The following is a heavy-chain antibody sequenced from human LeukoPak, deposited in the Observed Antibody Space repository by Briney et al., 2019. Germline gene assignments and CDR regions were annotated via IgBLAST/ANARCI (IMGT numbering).Heavy chain of an antibody. CDR2: IWHDGSHK. V-gene: IGHV3-33*01. D-gene: IGHD3-10*01. CDR1: GFAFNTYA. J-gene: IGHJ4*02. CDR3: AREIFGSGSYPGF. Sequence: GRSLGLTCAASGFAFNTYAMHWVRQAPGQGLEWVALIWHDGSHKFYSNSVRGQFTISRDNSKNTVSLQMNNLRPEDTAVYYCAREIFGSGSYPGFWGQGTLVTVSS.